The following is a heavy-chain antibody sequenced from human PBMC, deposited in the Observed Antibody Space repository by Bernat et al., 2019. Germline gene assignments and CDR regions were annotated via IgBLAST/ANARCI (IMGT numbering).Heavy chain of an antibody. CDR2: IGGGGGDI. Sequence: EVQLSESGGGLVQPGGSLRLSCEVSGFTFSFYAMNWVRQAPGKGLEWVSSIGGGGGDIYYPDSVRGRFTISRDNSKNTLYLQMNSLRAEDTAIYYCAKDRRDYYRPSDYWGQGTLVTVSS. CDR3: AKDRRDYYRPSDY. J-gene: IGHJ4*02. V-gene: IGHV3-23*01. CDR1: GFTFSFYA. D-gene: IGHD3-22*01.